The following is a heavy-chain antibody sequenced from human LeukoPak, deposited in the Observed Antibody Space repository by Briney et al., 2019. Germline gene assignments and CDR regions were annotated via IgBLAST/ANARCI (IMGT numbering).Heavy chain of an antibody. CDR3: ARARGYSYGYPAYYHYYYYYMDV. J-gene: IGHJ6*03. Sequence: PSETLSLTCAVYGGSFSGYYWSWIRQPPGKGLEWIGEINHSGSTNYNPSLKSRVTISVDTSKNQSSLKLSSVTAADTAVYYCARARGYSYGYPAYYHYYYYYMDVWGKGTTVTVSS. V-gene: IGHV4-34*01. CDR1: GGSFSGYY. D-gene: IGHD5-18*01. CDR2: INHSGST.